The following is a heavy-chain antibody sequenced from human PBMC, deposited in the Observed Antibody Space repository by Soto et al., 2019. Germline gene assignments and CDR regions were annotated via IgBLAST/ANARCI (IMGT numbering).Heavy chain of an antibody. V-gene: IGHV1-58*01. Sequence: SVKVSCKASGFTFTSSAVQWVRQARGQRLEWIGWIVVGSGNTNYAQKFQERVTITRDMSTSTAYMELSSLRSEDTAVYYCAADPYCSGGSCYSAPNYYYYGMDVWGQGTTVTVSS. CDR1: GFTFTSSA. CDR2: IVVGSGNT. J-gene: IGHJ6*02. D-gene: IGHD2-15*01. CDR3: AADPYCSGGSCYSAPNYYYYGMDV.